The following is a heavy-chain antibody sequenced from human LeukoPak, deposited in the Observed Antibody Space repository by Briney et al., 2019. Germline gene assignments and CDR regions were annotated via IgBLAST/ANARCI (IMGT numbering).Heavy chain of an antibody. CDR3: ARSGVCSGGSCYGTLTNYYYYMDV. J-gene: IGHJ6*03. V-gene: IGHV1-69*06. Sequence: SVKVSCKASGYTFTSYGISWVRQAPGQGLEWMGGIIPIFGTANYAQKFQGRVTITADKSTSTAYMELSSLRSEDTAVYYCARSGVCSGGSCYGTLTNYYYYMDVWGKGTTVTVSS. CDR1: GYTFTSYG. CDR2: IIPIFGTA. D-gene: IGHD2-15*01.